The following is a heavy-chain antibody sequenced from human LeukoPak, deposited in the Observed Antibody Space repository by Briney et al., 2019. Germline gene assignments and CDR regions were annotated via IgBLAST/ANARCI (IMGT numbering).Heavy chain of an antibody. CDR2: MSSGGST. CDR3: AREGNYYDSSGYYYE. J-gene: IGHJ4*02. D-gene: IGHD3-22*01. CDR1: GDSISYFY. Sequence: PSETLSLTCSVSGDSISYFYWSWIRQAAGKGLEWIGRMSSGGSTEYNASLKSRVTMSVDTSKNQLSLKVISVTAADTAVYYCAREGNYYDSSGYYYEWGQGTLVTVSS. V-gene: IGHV4-4*07.